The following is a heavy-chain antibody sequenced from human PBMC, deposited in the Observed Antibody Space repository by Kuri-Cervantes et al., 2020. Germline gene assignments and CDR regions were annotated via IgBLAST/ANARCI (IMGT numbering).Heavy chain of an antibody. CDR2: IYYSGST. CDR1: GGSISSGDYY. J-gene: IGHJ3*02. D-gene: IGHD3-10*01. CDR3: ASSPITMARGDHAFDI. V-gene: IGHV4-30-4*01. Sequence: SETLSLTCTVSGGSISSGDYYWSWIRQPPGKGLEWIGYIYYSGSTYYNPSLKSRVTISVDTSKNQFSLKLSSVTAADTAVYYCASSPITMARGDHAFDIWGQGTMVTVSS.